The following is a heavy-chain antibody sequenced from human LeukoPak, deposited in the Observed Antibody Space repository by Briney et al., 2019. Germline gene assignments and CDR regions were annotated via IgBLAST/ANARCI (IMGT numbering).Heavy chain of an antibody. J-gene: IGHJ4*02. V-gene: IGHV3-30-3*01. D-gene: IGHD2-15*01. CDR3: ARGTKWVVVVAVIDY. Sequence: GGSLRLSCAASGFTFSSYAMHWVRQAPGKGLEWVAVISYDGSNKYYADPVKGRFTISRDNSKNTLYLQMNSLRAEDTAVYYCARGTKWVVVVAVIDYWGQGTLVTVSS. CDR2: ISYDGSNK. CDR1: GFTFSSYA.